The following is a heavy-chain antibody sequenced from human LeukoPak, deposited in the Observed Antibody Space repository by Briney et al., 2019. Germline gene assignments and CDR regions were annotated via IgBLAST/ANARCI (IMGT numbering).Heavy chain of an antibody. CDR2: MNPNSGNT. V-gene: IGHV1-8*01. CDR3: ARRLDYGDYILFDY. J-gene: IGHJ4*02. Sequence: GPSLTVSCKASGYTFTSYDINWVPQTTRQGLEWMGWMNPNSGNTGYAQKFQGRVTMTRNTSISTAYMELSSLRSEDTAVYYCARRLDYGDYILFDYWGQGTLVTVSS. CDR1: GYTFTSYD. D-gene: IGHD4-17*01.